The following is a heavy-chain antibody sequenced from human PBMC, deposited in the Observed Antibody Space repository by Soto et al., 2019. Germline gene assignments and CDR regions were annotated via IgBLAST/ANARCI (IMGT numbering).Heavy chain of an antibody. CDR2: INHSGST. V-gene: IGHV4-34*01. Sequence: PSETLSLTCAVYGGSFSGYYWSWIRQPPGKGLEWIGEINHSGSTNYNPSLKSRVTISVDTSKNQFSLKLSSVTAADTVVYYCARGYCSSTSCYVGGLDYWGQGTLVTVSS. CDR1: GGSFSGYY. J-gene: IGHJ4*02. CDR3: ARGYCSSTSCYVGGLDY. D-gene: IGHD2-2*01.